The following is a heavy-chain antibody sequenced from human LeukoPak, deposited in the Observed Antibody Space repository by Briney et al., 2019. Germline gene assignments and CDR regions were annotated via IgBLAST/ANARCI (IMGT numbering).Heavy chain of an antibody. D-gene: IGHD6-13*01. V-gene: IGHV3-30*04. J-gene: IGHJ6*02. CDR3: ARDPVSSSWYHHYYYYGMDV. CDR2: ISYDGSNK. CDR1: GFTFSSYA. Sequence: PGRSLRVSCAASGFTFSSYAMHWVRQAPGKGLEWVAVISYDGSNKYYADSVKGRFTISRDNSKNTLYLQMNSLRAEDTAVYYCARDPVSSSWYHHYYYYGMDVWGQGTTVTVSS.